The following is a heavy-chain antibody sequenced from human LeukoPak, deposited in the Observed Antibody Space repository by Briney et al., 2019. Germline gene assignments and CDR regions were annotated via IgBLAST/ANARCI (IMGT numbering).Heavy chain of an antibody. J-gene: IGHJ2*01. V-gene: IGHV1-24*01. CDR3: ARESSGWDNWYFDL. CDR1: GYTLTELS. D-gene: IGHD6-19*01. CDR2: FDPEDGET. Sequence: ASVKVSCKVSGYTLTELSMHWVRQAPGKGLEWMGGFDPEDGETIYAQKLQGRVTMTTDTSTSTAYMELRSLRSDDTAVYYCARESSGWDNWYFDLWGRGTLVTVSS.